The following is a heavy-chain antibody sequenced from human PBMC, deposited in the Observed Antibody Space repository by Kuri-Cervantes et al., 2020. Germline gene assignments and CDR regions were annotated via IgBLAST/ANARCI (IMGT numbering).Heavy chain of an antibody. D-gene: IGHD3-10*01. CDR2: IWYDGSNK. CDR1: GFTFSSYG. V-gene: IGHV3-33*01. CDR3: ARDDITMVRGVIITIYGMDV. J-gene: IGHJ6*02. Sequence: GESLKISCAASGFTFSSYGMHWVRQAPGKGLEWAAVIWYDGSNKYYADSVKGRFTISRDNSKNTLYLQMNSLRAEDTAVYYCARDDITMVRGVIITIYGMDVWGQGTTVTVSS.